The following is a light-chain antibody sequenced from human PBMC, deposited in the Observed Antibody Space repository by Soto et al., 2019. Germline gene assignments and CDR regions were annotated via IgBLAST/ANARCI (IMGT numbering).Light chain of an antibody. V-gene: IGKV1-5*03. CDR2: KAS. CDR3: QQYNIYSRT. J-gene: IGKJ1*01. CDR1: QTISSW. Sequence: DMQMTQSPSNLSGSVGDRVTITCRASQTISSWLAWYQQKPGKAPKLLIYKASTLKSGVPSRFSGSGSGTEFTLTISSLQPDDFATYYCQQYNIYSRTFGQGTKVDIK.